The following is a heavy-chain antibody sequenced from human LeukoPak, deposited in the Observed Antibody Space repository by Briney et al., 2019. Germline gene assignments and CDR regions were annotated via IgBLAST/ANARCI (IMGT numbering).Heavy chain of an antibody. J-gene: IGHJ5*02. D-gene: IGHD6-6*01. CDR3: ARNSAYSTSSGVNL. V-gene: IGHV4-34*01. CDR1: GGSFGGYY. CDR2: VNDSGRT. Sequence: SETLSHTCAAYGGSFGGYYWSWIRQPPGKGLEWIGEVNDSGRTNYNASLKSRVTMSVDTSKNQFSLKLTSVTAADTAVYYCARNSAYSTSSGVNLWGQGALVIVSS.